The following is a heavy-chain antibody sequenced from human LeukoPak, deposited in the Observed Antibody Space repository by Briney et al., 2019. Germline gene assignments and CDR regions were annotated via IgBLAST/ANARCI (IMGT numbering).Heavy chain of an antibody. CDR3: ARGTYYYDSSGDPGAFDI. CDR2: INWNGGST. D-gene: IGHD3-22*01. Sequence: PGRSLRPSCAASGFTFDDYGMSWARQAPGKGLEWVSGINWNGGSTGYADSVKGRFTISRDSAKNSLYLQMNSLRAEDTALYHCARGTYYYDSSGDPGAFDIWGQGTMVTVSS. CDR1: GFTFDDYG. V-gene: IGHV3-20*01. J-gene: IGHJ3*02.